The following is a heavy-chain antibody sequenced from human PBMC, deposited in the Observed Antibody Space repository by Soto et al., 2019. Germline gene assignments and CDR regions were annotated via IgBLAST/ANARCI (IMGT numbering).Heavy chain of an antibody. D-gene: IGHD6-13*01. CDR1: GYSFTDYH. Sequence: ASVKVSCKASGYSFTDYHIHWVRQAPGQGLEWMGIINPSGGSTSYAQKFQGRVTMTRDTSTSTVYMELSSLRSEDTAVYYCARAIALIGMDVWGQGTTVTVSS. CDR3: ARAIALIGMDV. V-gene: IGHV1-46*01. J-gene: IGHJ6*02. CDR2: INPSGGST.